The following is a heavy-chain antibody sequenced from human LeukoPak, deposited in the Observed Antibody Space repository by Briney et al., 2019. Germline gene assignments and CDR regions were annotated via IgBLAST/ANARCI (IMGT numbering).Heavy chain of an antibody. Sequence: ASVKVSCKASGYTFTSYGISWVRQAPGQGLEWMGWISAYNGNTNYAQKLQGRVTMTTDTSTSTAYMELRSLRSDDTAVYYCARVQGSYGDRYYFDYWGQRTLVTVSS. CDR2: ISAYNGNT. J-gene: IGHJ4*02. CDR1: GYTFTSYG. CDR3: ARVQGSYGDRYYFDY. V-gene: IGHV1-18*01. D-gene: IGHD4-17*01.